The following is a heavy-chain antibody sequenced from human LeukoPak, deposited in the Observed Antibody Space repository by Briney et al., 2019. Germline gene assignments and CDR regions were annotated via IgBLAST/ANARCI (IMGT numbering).Heavy chain of an antibody. CDR2: ISSSSSTI. Sequence: PGGSLRLSCAASEFTFSSYSMNWVRQAPGKGLEWVSYISSSSSTIYYADSVKGRFTISRDNAKNSLYLQMNSLRDEDTAVYYCARDRRLRANDAFDIWGQGTMVTVSS. CDR1: EFTFSSYS. D-gene: IGHD6-25*01. CDR3: ARDRRLRANDAFDI. J-gene: IGHJ3*02. V-gene: IGHV3-48*02.